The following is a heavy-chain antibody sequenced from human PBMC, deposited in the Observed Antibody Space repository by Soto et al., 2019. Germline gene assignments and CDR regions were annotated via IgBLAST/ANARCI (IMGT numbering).Heavy chain of an antibody. Sequence: GTSVKVSCKASGYLFTENDINWVRQATGQGPEWMGWMNPKSGNTGYAQKFQGRVSMTRDNPKTTAYMELSSLGSEDTAVYYCVRAPLDYYSADYFDTWGQGTQVTV. CDR3: VRAPLDYYSADYFDT. D-gene: IGHD3-10*01. J-gene: IGHJ4*02. V-gene: IGHV1-8*01. CDR2: MNPKSGNT. CDR1: GYLFTEND.